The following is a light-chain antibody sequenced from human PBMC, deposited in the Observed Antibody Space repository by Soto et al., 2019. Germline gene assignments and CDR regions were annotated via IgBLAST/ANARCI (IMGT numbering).Light chain of an antibody. CDR1: QSVSSY. Sequence: EIVLTQSPATLSLSPGERATLSCRASQSVSSYLAWYQQKPGQAPRLLIYDASNRATGIPARFSGSGSGTDFTLTISSLEPDDFAVYDCQQRSNWPLTFGGGTKVEIK. J-gene: IGKJ4*01. V-gene: IGKV3-11*01. CDR3: QQRSNWPLT. CDR2: DAS.